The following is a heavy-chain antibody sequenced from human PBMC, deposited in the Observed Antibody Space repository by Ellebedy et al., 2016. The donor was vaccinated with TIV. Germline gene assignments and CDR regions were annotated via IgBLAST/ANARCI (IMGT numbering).Heavy chain of an antibody. Sequence: GESLKISCAVSGFSFRSYWMSWVRQAPGEGLEWVANMRQDGGDKYYEDSVKGRFTIARDNAKNSLFLQMSSLRVEDTAVYYCATDGSYGDYRSPTHAFVMWGQGTMVAVSS. CDR2: MRQDGGDK. V-gene: IGHV3-7*01. CDR1: GFSFRSYW. J-gene: IGHJ3*02. D-gene: IGHD4-17*01. CDR3: ATDGSYGDYRSPTHAFVM.